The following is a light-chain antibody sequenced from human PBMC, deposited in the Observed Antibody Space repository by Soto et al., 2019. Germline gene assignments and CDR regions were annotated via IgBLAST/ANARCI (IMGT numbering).Light chain of an antibody. Sequence: QSLLHSNGYKYLDWYLQKPGQSPQLLIYLGSNRASGVPDRFSGSGAGIDFTPTISRVEADDVSVYSCTQAIQAPPPLAQGTKVDIK. J-gene: IGKJ1*01. CDR2: LGS. V-gene: IGKV2-28*01. CDR3: TQAIQAPPP. CDR1: QSLLHSNGYKY.